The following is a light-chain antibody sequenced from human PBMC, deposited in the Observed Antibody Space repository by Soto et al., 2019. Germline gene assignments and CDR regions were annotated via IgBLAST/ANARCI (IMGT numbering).Light chain of an antibody. CDR1: QSISHW. CDR3: QHYNSYSEA. V-gene: IGKV1-5*01. CDR2: DAS. Sequence: DIQMTKSPSTLSASVGDTVTVTCRASQSISHWLAWYQQKPGKAPKLLIYDASSLEGGVPSRFSGSGSGTEFTLTISSLQPDDFATYYCQHYNSYSEAFGQGTKVDIK. J-gene: IGKJ1*01.